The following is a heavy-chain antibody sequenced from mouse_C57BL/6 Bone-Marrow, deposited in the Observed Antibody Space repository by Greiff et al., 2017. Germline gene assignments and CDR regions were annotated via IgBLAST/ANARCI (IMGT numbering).Heavy chain of an antibody. CDR1: GYAFSSYW. D-gene: IGHD2-2*01. J-gene: IGHJ3*01. Sequence: VQLQQSGAELVKPGASVKISCKASGYAFSSYWMNWVKQRPGKGLEWIGQIYPGDGDTNYNGKFKGKATLTADKSSSTAYMQLSSLTSEDSAVYFCARRSTMVTSWFAYWGQGTLVTVSA. CDR2: IYPGDGDT. CDR3: ARRSTMVTSWFAY. V-gene: IGHV1-80*01.